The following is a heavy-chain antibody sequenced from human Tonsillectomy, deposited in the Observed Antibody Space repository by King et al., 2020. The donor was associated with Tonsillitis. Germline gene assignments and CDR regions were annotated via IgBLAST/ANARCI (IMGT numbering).Heavy chain of an antibody. CDR1: GFTFSIYA. Sequence: QLVQSGGGVGQPGRSLRLSCAASGFTFSIYAMHWVRPGLGQGLEWGSAISYERSNKDYADSVKVRFTISTDNSKNPLYLQMNSLRAEDPAVYYCAREGYSYGPFYWYFDLWGRGTLVTVSS. J-gene: IGHJ2*01. D-gene: IGHD5-18*01. CDR2: ISYERSNK. CDR3: AREGYSYGPFYWYFDL. V-gene: IGHV3-30-3*01.